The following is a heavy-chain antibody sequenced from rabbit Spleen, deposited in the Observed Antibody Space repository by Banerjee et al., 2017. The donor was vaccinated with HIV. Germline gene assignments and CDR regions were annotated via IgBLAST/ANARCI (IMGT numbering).Heavy chain of an antibody. CDR3: ARDLVAVIGWNFGL. J-gene: IGHJ3*01. D-gene: IGHD1-1*01. V-gene: IGHV1S45*01. CDR1: GVSFSSGYD. Sequence: QEQLVESGGDLVKPGASLTLTCTASGVSFSSGYDMCWVRQAPGKGLEWIACIYNGDIGSRTYYATWAKGRFTMSRTSSTTVTLQMTSLTAADTATYFCARDLVAVIGWNFGLWGQGTLVTVS. CDR2: IYNGDIGSRT.